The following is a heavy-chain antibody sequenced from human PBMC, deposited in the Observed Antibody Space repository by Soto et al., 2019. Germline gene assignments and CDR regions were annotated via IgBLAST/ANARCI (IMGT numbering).Heavy chain of an antibody. Sequence: GSLRLSCAASGCTFSSYGMHWVRQAPGKGLEWVAVIWYDGSNKYNADSVKGRFTISRDNAKNSLYLQMNSLRAEDTAVYYCARVFCISTSCYDWYYYYGMDVWGQGTTVTVSS. V-gene: IGHV3-33*01. CDR1: GCTFSSYG. CDR2: IWYDGSNK. J-gene: IGHJ6*02. CDR3: ARVFCISTSCYDWYYYYGMDV. D-gene: IGHD2-2*01.